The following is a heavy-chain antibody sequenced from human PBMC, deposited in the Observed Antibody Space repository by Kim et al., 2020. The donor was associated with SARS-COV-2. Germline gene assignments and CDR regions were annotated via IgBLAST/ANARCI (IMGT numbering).Heavy chain of an antibody. D-gene: IGHD4-17*01. Sequence: NYAQKLQGRVTMTTDTSTSTAYMELRSLRSDDTAVYYCASFDYGDYPEGYWGQGTLVTVSS. V-gene: IGHV1-18*01. CDR3: ASFDYGDYPEGY. J-gene: IGHJ4*02.